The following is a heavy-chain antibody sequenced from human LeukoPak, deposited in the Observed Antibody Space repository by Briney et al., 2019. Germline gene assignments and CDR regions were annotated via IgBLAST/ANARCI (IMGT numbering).Heavy chain of an antibody. CDR2: ISAYNGNT. Sequence: GASVKVSCKAPGYTFTSYGISRVRQAPGQGGEWMGWISAYNGNTNYTQKLQGRVTMTTDTSTSTAYMELRSLRSDDTAVYYCASVYYYDSSGYYPSDYWGQGTLVTVSS. CDR1: GYTFTSYG. CDR3: ASVYYYDSSGYYPSDY. D-gene: IGHD3-22*01. J-gene: IGHJ4*02. V-gene: IGHV1-18*01.